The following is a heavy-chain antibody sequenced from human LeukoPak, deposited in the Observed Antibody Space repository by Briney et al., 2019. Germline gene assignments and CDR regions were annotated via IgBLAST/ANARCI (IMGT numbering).Heavy chain of an antibody. Sequence: ASVKVSCKASGYTFTIYGISWVRQAPGQGREWMGWISAYNGNTNYAQKLQGRVTMTTDTSTSTAYMELRSLRSDDTAVYYCASVNRMVRGVINYYYGMDVWGQGTTVTVSS. CDR1: GYTFTIYG. V-gene: IGHV1-18*01. CDR2: ISAYNGNT. CDR3: ASVNRMVRGVINYYYGMDV. D-gene: IGHD3-10*01. J-gene: IGHJ6*02.